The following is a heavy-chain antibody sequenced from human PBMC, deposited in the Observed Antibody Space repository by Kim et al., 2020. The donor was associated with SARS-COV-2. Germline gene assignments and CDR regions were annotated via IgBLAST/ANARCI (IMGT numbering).Heavy chain of an antibody. CDR2: ISGDGGST. D-gene: IGHD6-19*01. V-gene: IGHV3-43*02. CDR1: GFTFDDYA. J-gene: IGHJ4*02. CDR3: AKDRVPLSSGWWHYFDY. Sequence: GGSLRLSCAASGFTFDDYAMHWVRQAPGKGLEWVSLISGDGGSTYYADSVKGRFTISRDNSKNSLYLQMNSLRTEDTALYYCAKDRVPLSSGWWHYFDYWGQGTLVTVSS.